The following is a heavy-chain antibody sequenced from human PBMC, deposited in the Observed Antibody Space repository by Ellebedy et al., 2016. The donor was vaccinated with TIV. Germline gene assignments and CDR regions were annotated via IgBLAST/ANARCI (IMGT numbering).Heavy chain of an antibody. Sequence: GESLKISCSASGFTFSSYAMHWVRQAPGKGLEYVSTISSNGGSTYYADSVKGRFTISRDNSKNTLYLQMNSLRAEDTAVYYCVKGGSGSYHYYYGMDVWGQGTTVTVSS. CDR1: GFTFSSYA. CDR3: VKGGSGSYHYYYGMDV. V-gene: IGHV3-64D*06. D-gene: IGHD3-10*01. J-gene: IGHJ6*02. CDR2: ISSNGGST.